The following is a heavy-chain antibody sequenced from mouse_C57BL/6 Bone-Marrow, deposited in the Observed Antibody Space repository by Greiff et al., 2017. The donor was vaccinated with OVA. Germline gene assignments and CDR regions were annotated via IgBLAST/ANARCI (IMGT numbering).Heavy chain of an antibody. V-gene: IGHV5-6*01. Sequence: EVQRVESGGDLVKPGGSLKLSCAASGFTFSSYGMSWVRQTPDKRLEWVATISSGGSYTYYPDSVKGRFTISRDNAKNTLYLQMSSLKSEDTAMYYCARGIHYDYPWFAYWGQGTLVTVSA. CDR1: GFTFSSYG. J-gene: IGHJ3*01. CDR2: ISSGGSYT. D-gene: IGHD2-4*01. CDR3: ARGIHYDYPWFAY.